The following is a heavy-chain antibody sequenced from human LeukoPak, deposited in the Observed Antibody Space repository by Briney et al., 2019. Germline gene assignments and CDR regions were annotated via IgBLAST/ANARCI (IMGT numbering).Heavy chain of an antibody. D-gene: IGHD4-17*01. CDR1: GGSISSSNW. CDR2: IYYSGST. CDR3: ARDRGDYSWFDP. J-gene: IGHJ5*02. V-gene: IGHV4-4*02. Sequence: PSETLSLTCAVSGGSISSSNWWSWVRQPPGKGLEWIAYIYYSGSTNYNPSLKSRVTISVDTSKNQFSLKLSSVIAADTAVYYCARDRGDYSWFDPWGQGTLVTVSS.